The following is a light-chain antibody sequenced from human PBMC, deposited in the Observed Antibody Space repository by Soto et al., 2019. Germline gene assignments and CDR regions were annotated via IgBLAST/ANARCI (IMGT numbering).Light chain of an antibody. CDR2: GAS. CDR1: QSVSRSY. CDR3: QQYGSSSYT. J-gene: IGKJ2*01. Sequence: DIVLTQSPGTLSLSPGERATLSCRASQSVSRSYLAWYQQKPGQAPRILIYGASSRATGIPDRFSGSGSGTDFTITISRLEPEDFAEYYCQQYGSSSYTFGQGTKLEIK. V-gene: IGKV3-20*01.